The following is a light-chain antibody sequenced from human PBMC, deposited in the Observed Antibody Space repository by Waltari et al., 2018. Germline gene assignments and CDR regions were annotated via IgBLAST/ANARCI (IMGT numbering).Light chain of an antibody. J-gene: IGKJ1*01. CDR3: VQYDTYPRT. Sequence: DIQLTKSLSSVSASVGDTVTITCRASQAIFDYVAWFQQRPGKAPRSLLYAVSSLQTGVSSRFSGSGSITDFTLTITSLQPEDFATYYCVQYDTYPRTFGQGTTVEF. CDR2: AVS. CDR1: QAIFDY. V-gene: IGKV1-16*01.